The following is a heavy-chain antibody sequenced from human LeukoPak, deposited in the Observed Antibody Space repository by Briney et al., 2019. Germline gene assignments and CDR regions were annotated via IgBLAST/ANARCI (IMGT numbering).Heavy chain of an antibody. J-gene: IGHJ4*02. V-gene: IGHV3-74*01. CDR2: SNSDGFST. CDR1: GFTFSSYW. CDR3: AVSYYCRGSACYSGLDY. Sequence: GGSLRLSCAASGFTFSSYWMHWVRQTPGKGLVWVSRSNSDGFSTTYADSVKGRFTISRDNAKNTLYLQMTSLRVEDTAVYYCAVSYYCRGSACYSGLDYWGQGTLVTVSS. D-gene: IGHD2-15*01.